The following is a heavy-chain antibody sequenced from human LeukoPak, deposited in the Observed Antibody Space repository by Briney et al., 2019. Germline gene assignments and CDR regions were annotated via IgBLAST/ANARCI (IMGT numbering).Heavy chain of an antibody. V-gene: IGHV4-39*01. CDR1: GGSISSSSYY. D-gene: IGHD2-15*01. CDR2: IYYSGST. Sequence: SETLSLTCTVSGGSISSSSYYWGWIRQPPGKGLEGIGRIYYSGSTYYNPSLKSRVTISVDTSKNQFSLKLSSVTAADTAVYYCARLPYCSGGSCYAYYFDYWGQGTLVTVSS. CDR3: ARLPYCSGGSCYAYYFDY. J-gene: IGHJ4*02.